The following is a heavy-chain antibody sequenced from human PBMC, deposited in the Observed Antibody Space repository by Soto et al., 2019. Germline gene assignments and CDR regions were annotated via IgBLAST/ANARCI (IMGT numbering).Heavy chain of an antibody. CDR3: ARSRYTGTYPGRFLDY. D-gene: IGHD1-26*01. CDR2: INHSGST. CDR1: GGSFSGYY. V-gene: IGHV4-34*10. Sequence: SETLSLTCAVYGGSFSGYYWSWIRQPPGKGLEWIGEINHSGSTNYNPSLKSRFTISRDSSKNTFYLQMNSLRAEDTAMYYCARSRYTGTYPGRFLDYWGQGSLVTVSS. J-gene: IGHJ4*02.